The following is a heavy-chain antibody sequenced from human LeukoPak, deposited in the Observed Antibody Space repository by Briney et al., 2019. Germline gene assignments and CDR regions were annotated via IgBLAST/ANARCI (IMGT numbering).Heavy chain of an antibody. J-gene: IGHJ4*02. Sequence: GGSLRLSCAASGFTFSYYGMHWVRQAPGKGLDWVAVIWHDESYIYYADSVKGRFTISRDNSKNTVYLQMNRLRVEDTAIYYCAKVVQYTASTGTGLDYWGQGTLVTVSS. CDR3: AKVVQYTASTGTGLDY. D-gene: IGHD6-13*01. CDR1: GFTFSYYG. V-gene: IGHV3-33*06. CDR2: IWHDESYI.